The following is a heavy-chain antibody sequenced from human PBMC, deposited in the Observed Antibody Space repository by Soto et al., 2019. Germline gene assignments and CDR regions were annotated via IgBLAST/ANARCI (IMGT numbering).Heavy chain of an antibody. CDR1: GFTFSSYS. D-gene: IGHD3-16*02. Sequence: EVQLVESGGGLVKPGGSLRLSCAASGFTFSSYSMNWVREAPGKGLEWVSSISSSSSYIYYADSVKGRFTISRDNAKNSLYLQMNSLRAEDTAVYYCAREEYDYVWGSYRRYFDYWGQGTLVTVSS. CDR2: ISSSSSYI. J-gene: IGHJ4*02. CDR3: AREEYDYVWGSYRRYFDY. V-gene: IGHV3-21*01.